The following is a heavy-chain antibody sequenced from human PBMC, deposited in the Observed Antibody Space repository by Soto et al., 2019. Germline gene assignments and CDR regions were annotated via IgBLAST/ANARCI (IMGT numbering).Heavy chain of an antibody. D-gene: IGHD5-18*01. V-gene: IGHV1-2*04. Sequence: ASVKVSCKASGYTFTGYDMHWVRQAPGQGLEWMGWINPNSGGTNYAQKFQGWVTMTRDTSISTAYMELSRLRSDDTAVYYCARAHTAMSNHAFDIWGQGTMVTVSS. CDR1: GYTFTGYD. CDR2: INPNSGGT. CDR3: ARAHTAMSNHAFDI. J-gene: IGHJ3*02.